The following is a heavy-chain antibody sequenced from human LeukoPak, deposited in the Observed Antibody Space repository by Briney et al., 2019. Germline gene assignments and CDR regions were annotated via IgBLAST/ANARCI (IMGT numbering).Heavy chain of an antibody. CDR2: IKEDGTIK. V-gene: IGHV3-7*01. CDR1: GFTFSSYW. CDR3: ARIGYSSSCTDY. D-gene: IGHD6-13*01. Sequence: GGSLRLSCAASGFTFSSYWMSWVRQAPGKGLEWVANIKEDGTIKYYVDSVKGRFTISRDNAKNSLYLQMNSLRAEDTAVFYCARIGYSSSCTDYWGQGTLVTVSS. J-gene: IGHJ4*02.